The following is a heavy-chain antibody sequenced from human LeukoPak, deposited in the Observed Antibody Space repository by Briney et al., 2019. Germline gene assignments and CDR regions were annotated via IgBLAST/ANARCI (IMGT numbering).Heavy chain of an antibody. J-gene: IGHJ3*02. CDR2: VYIRGGT. CDR3: ASDPGSSAFDI. Sequence: SETLSLTCTVSGDSISSYYLNWIRQPAGKGLEWIGRVYIRGGTNYNPSLKSRVTMLVDTPKNQFSLKLSSVTAADTAVYYCASDPGSSAFDIWGQGTMVTVSS. CDR1: GDSISSYY. V-gene: IGHV4-4*07. D-gene: IGHD1-14*01.